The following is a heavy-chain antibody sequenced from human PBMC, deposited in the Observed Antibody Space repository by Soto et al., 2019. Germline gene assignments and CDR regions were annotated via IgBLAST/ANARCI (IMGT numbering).Heavy chain of an antibody. CDR1: VFTFSSHG. D-gene: IGHD6-13*01. CDR2: INPSGDST. CDR3: AKVDVSTAGPFDY. J-gene: IGHJ4*02. V-gene: IGHV3-23*01. Sequence: QTWWSLRLSCLASVFTFSSHGLSWVRQAPGKGLEWVSTINPSGDSTFYADSVKGRFTISRDNSKNTVYLQMNSLSVGDTAVYLCAKVDVSTAGPFDYWGQGALVTVSS.